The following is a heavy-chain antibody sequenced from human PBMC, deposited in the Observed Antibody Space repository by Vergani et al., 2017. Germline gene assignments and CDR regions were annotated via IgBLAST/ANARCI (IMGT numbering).Heavy chain of an antibody. Sequence: QLQLQESGPGLVKPSETLSLTCTVSGGSISSSSYYWGWIRQPPGKGLEWIGSNYYSGSTYYNPSLKSRVTISVDTSKTQFSLKLSSVTAADTAVYYCARNPDSSGWSHFDYWGQGTLVTVSS. CDR2: NYYSGST. CDR1: GGSISSSSYY. J-gene: IGHJ4*02. D-gene: IGHD6-19*01. V-gene: IGHV4-39*01. CDR3: ARNPDSSGWSHFDY.